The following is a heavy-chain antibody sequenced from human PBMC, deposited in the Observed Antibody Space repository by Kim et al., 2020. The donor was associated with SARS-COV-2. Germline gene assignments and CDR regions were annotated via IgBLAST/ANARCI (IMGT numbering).Heavy chain of an antibody. V-gene: IGHV3-30*18. CDR1: GFTFSSYG. Sequence: GGSLRLSCAASGFTFSSYGMHWVRQAPGKGLEWVAGISYEGSNKYYEDAVQGRFTISRDNSKKMRYLQMNSLRAEDTAVYDCAKDRAYDILSGYYSYYGMDVWGQGTTVTVSS. J-gene: IGHJ6*02. CDR3: AKDRAYDILSGYYSYYGMDV. CDR2: ISYEGSNK. D-gene: IGHD3-9*01.